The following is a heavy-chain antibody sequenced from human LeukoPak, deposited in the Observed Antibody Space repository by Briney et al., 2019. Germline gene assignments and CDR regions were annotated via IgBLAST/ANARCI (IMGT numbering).Heavy chain of an antibody. CDR3: ARDLVDGSGWQKGDDAFDI. V-gene: IGHV4-59*01. CDR2: IYYSGST. J-gene: IGHJ3*02. CDR1: GGSISGYY. D-gene: IGHD6-25*01. Sequence: SETLSLTCSVSGGSISGYYWSWIRQPPGKGLEWIGYIYYSGSTNYNPSLKSRVTISVDTSKNQFSLKLSSVTAADTAVYYCARDLVDGSGWQKGDDAFDIWGQGTMVTVSS.